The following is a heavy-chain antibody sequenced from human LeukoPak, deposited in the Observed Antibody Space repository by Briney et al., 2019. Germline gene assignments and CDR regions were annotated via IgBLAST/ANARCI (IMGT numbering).Heavy chain of an antibody. Sequence: SSETLSLTCTVSGGSTSSYYWSWIRQPPGKGLEWIGYIHDSGSTNYNPSLKSRLSISVDTSKKHFSLKLSSVTAADTAVYYCARGVREGGYDSPCDYWGQGTLVTVSS. J-gene: IGHJ4*02. CDR2: IHDSGST. V-gene: IGHV4-59*01. CDR3: ARGVREGGYDSPCDY. D-gene: IGHD5-12*01. CDR1: GGSTSSYY.